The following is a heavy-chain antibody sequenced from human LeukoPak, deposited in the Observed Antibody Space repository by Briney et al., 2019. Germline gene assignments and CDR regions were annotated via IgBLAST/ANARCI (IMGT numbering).Heavy chain of an antibody. CDR3: ARVLRGSSGYYFDAFDI. Sequence: SETLSLTCTVSGVSISSTSYYWTWIRQAPGKGLEWIGSIYHSGRTYYNPSLKSRVTTSVDTSKNQFSLKLSSVTAADTAVYYCARVLRGSSGYYFDAFDIWGQGTMVTVSS. CDR2: IYHSGRT. V-gene: IGHV4-39*07. J-gene: IGHJ3*02. CDR1: GVSISSTSYY. D-gene: IGHD3-22*01.